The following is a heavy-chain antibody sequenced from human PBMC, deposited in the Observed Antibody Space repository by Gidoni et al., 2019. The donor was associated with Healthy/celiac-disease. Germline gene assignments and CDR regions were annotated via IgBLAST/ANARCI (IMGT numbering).Heavy chain of an antibody. CDR1: GGSISSSSYY. CDR2: IYYSGST. J-gene: IGHJ4*02. D-gene: IGHD3-22*01. Sequence: QLQLQESGPGLVMPSETLSLTCTVSGGSISSSSYYWGWIRQPPGKGLEWIGSIYYSGSTYYNPSLKSRVTISVDTSKNQFSLKLSSVTAADTAVYYCASLYYYDSSGYYNRFDYWGQGTLVTVSS. V-gene: IGHV4-39*01. CDR3: ASLYYYDSSGYYNRFDY.